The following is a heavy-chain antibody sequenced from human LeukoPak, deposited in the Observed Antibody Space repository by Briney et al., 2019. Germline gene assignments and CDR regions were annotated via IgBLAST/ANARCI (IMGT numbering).Heavy chain of an antibody. V-gene: IGHV4-59*01. CDR1: SGSISSYY. CDR3: ARAGESDSSGYYYGFVDY. Sequence: SETLSLTCTVSSGSISSYYWSWIRQPPGKGLEWIGYIYYSGSTNYNPSLKSRVTISVDTSKNQFSLKLSSVTAADTAVYYCARAGESDSSGYYYGFVDYWGQGTLVTVSS. D-gene: IGHD3-22*01. CDR2: IYYSGST. J-gene: IGHJ4*02.